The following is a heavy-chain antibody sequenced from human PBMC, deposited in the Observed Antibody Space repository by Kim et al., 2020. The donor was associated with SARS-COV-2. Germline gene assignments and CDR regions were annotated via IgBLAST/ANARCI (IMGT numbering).Heavy chain of an antibody. CDR3: ARRKYGDYRAFDI. Sequence: GGSLRLSCAASGFTFSDYYMSWIRQAPGKGLEWVSYISSSSSYTNYADSVKGRFTISRDNAKNSLYLQMNSLRAEDTAVYYCARRKYGDYRAFDIWGQGTIVTVSS. V-gene: IGHV3-11*06. CDR2: ISSSSSYT. CDR1: GFTFSDYY. J-gene: IGHJ3*02. D-gene: IGHD4-17*01.